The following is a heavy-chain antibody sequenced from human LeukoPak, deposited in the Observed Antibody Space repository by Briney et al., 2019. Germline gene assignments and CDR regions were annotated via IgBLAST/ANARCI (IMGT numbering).Heavy chain of an antibody. J-gene: IGHJ4*02. CDR2: INHSGST. V-gene: IGHV4-34*01. CDR3: ARAIHRVDVVATCHLDY. CDR1: GGSFSGYY. Sequence: PSETLSLTCAVYGGSFSGYYWSWIRQPPGKGLEWIGEINHSGSTNYNPSLKSRVTISVDTSKNQFSLKLSSVTAADTAVYYCARAIHRVDVVATCHLDYWGQGTLVTVSS. D-gene: IGHD5-12*01.